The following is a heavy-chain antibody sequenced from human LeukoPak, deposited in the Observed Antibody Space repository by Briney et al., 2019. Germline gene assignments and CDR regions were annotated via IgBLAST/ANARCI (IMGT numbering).Heavy chain of an antibody. D-gene: IGHD2-15*01. CDR2: ISNNGGYT. V-gene: IGHV3-23*01. Sequence: GGSLRRSCAASGFTFSSSAMSWVRQAPGKGLEWVSAISNNGGYTYYADSVQGRFTISRDNSKSTLCLQMNSLRAEDTAVYYCAKQLGYCSDGSCYFPYWGQGTLVTVSS. CDR1: GFTFSSSA. CDR3: AKQLGYCSDGSCYFPY. J-gene: IGHJ4*02.